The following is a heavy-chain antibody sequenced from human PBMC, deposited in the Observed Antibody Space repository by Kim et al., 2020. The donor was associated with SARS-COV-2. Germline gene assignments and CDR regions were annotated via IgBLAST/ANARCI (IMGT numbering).Heavy chain of an antibody. D-gene: IGHD6-19*01. Sequence: SETLSLTCAVSGCSISSADYYWTWIRQHPEKGLEWFGYTSHKGRINYNPSLKSRIAMSLDTSKNLFSLKLSSAIAADTAIYYCARLPDISGWPFDSWGQGTLVTVSS. V-gene: IGHV4-31*11. CDR1: GCSISSADYY. CDR2: TSHKGRI. J-gene: IGHJ5*01. CDR3: ARLPDISGWPFDS.